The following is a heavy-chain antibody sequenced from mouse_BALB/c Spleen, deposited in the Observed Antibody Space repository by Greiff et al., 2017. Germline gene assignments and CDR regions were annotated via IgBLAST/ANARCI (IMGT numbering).Heavy chain of an antibody. CDR3: ATHGYPWYFDV. Sequence: DVKLQESGPGLVKPSQSLSLTCSVTGYSITSGYYWNWIRQFPGNKLEWMGYISYDGSNNYNPSLKNRISITRDTSKNQFFLKLNSVTTEDTATYYCATHGYPWYFDVWGAGTTVTVSS. D-gene: IGHD2-2*01. CDR1: GYSITSGYY. J-gene: IGHJ1*01. CDR2: ISYDGSN. V-gene: IGHV3-6*02.